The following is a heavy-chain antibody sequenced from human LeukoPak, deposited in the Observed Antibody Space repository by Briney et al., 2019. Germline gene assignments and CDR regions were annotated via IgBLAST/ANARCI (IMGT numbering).Heavy chain of an antibody. J-gene: IGHJ3*02. CDR2: VYYSGST. Sequence: SETLSLTCTVSGGSISSYYWSWIRQPPGKGLEWIGYVYYSGSTNYNPSLKSRVTISVDTSKNQFSLKLSSVTAADTAVYYCASLVVITSGAFDIWGQGTMVTVSS. CDR3: ASLVVITSGAFDI. V-gene: IGHV4-59*08. CDR1: GGSISSYY. D-gene: IGHD3-22*01.